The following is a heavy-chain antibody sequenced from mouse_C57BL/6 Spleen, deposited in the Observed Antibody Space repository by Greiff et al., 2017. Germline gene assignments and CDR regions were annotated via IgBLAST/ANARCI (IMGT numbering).Heavy chain of an antibody. V-gene: IGHV2-6-1*01. CDR3: ARHWDGYFAMDY. Sequence: VKLVESGPGLVAPSQSLSITCTVSGFSLTSYGVHWVRQPPGKGLEWLVVIWSDGSTTYNSALKSRMSISKDNSKSQVFLKMNSLQTDDTAMYYCARHWDGYFAMDYWGQGTSVTVSS. CDR2: IWSDGST. CDR1: GFSLTSYG. D-gene: IGHD2-3*01. J-gene: IGHJ4*01.